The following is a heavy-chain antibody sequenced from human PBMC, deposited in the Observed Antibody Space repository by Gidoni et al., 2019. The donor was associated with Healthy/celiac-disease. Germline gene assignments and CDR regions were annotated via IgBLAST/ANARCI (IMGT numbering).Heavy chain of an antibody. CDR3: AKLAFYGSGRSY. D-gene: IGHD3-10*01. CDR1: GFTFSSYA. J-gene: IGHJ4*02. Sequence: EVQLLESGGGLVQPGGSLRLSCAASGFTFSSYAMSWVRQAPGKGLGWVSAISGSGGSTYYADSVKGRFTISRDNSKNTLYLQMNSLRAGDTAVYYCAKLAFYGSGRSYWGQGTLVTVSS. CDR2: ISGSGGST. V-gene: IGHV3-23*01.